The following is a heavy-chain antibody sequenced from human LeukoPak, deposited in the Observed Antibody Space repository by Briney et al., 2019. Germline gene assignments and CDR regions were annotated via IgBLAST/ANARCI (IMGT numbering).Heavy chain of an antibody. V-gene: IGHV3-30-3*01. CDR3: AREGGGIVAFDI. CDR2: MSYDGSNK. Sequence: GGSLRLSCAASGFTFSSYAMHWVRQAPGKGLEWVAVMSYDGSNKYYADSVKGRFTISGDNSKNTLYLQMNSLRAEDTAVYYCAREGGGIVAFDIGPRDNGHRLF. CDR1: GFTFSSYA. J-gene: IGHJ3*02. D-gene: IGHD3-16*01.